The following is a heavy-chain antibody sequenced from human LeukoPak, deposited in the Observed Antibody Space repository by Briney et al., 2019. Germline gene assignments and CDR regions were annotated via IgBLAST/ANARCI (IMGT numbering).Heavy chain of an antibody. CDR2: IYPGDSYT. J-gene: IGHJ3*02. CDR3: AREVVIAPRRGYAFDI. CDR1: GYNFNTYW. V-gene: IGHV5-51*01. D-gene: IGHD2-15*01. Sequence: GEPRKISCNGSGYNFNTYWIGWVRQVPGKGLEWMGIIYPGDSYTRYSPSFQGQVTISADKSINTAYLQWSSLEASDTAMYYCAREVVIAPRRGYAFDIWGQGTVVTVSS.